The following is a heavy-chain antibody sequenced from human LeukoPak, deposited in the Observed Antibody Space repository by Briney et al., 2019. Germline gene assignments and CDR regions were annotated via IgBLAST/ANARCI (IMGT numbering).Heavy chain of an antibody. Sequence: SETLSLTCTVSGGSISSSSYYWGWIRQPPGKGLEWIGSIYYSGSTYYNPSLKSRVTISVDTSKNQFSLKLSSVTAADTAVYYCAVQQLVDSWGQGTLVTVSS. V-gene: IGHV4-39*01. D-gene: IGHD6-13*01. CDR1: GGSISSSSYY. J-gene: IGHJ4*02. CDR2: IYYSGST. CDR3: AVQQLVDS.